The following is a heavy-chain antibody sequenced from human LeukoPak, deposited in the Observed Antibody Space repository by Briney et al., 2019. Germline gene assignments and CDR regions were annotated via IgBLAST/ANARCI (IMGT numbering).Heavy chain of an antibody. CDR2: INPSGGST. J-gene: IGHJ4*02. CDR3: ATDGGAYRGGDCYSDY. V-gene: IGHV1-46*01. D-gene: IGHD2-21*02. CDR1: GYTFTSYY. Sequence: ASVKVSCKASGYTFTSYYMHWVRQAPGQGLEWMGIINPSGGSTSCAQKFQGRVTMTRDTSTSTVYMELSSLRSEDTAVYYCATDGGAYRGGDCYSDYWGQGTLVTVSS.